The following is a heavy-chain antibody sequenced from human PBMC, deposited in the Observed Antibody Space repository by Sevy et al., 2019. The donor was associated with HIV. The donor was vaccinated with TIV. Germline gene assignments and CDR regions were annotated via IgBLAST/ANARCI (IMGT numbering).Heavy chain of an antibody. CDR3: ARGGGNGWYYFDY. D-gene: IGHD6-19*01. V-gene: IGHV1-69*13. Sequence: ASVKVSCKASGGTFSSYGISWVRQAPGQGLEWMGGIIPILGTVNYAQKFQGRVTITADESTKTAYMELSSLRSEDTAVYYCARGGGNGWYYFDYWGQETTVTVSS. CDR1: GGTFSSYG. J-gene: IGHJ4*02. CDR2: IIPILGTV.